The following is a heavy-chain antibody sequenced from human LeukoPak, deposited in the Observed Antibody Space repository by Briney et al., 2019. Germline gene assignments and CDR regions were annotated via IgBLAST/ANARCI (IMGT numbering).Heavy chain of an antibody. J-gene: IGHJ3*02. CDR1: GGTFSSYA. D-gene: IGHD5-24*01. V-gene: IGHV1-69*13. CDR3: ARASRWLQKIRFDAFDI. CDR2: IIPIFGTA. Sequence: GASVTVSCKAPGGTFSSYAISWVRQAPGQGLEWMGGIIPIFGTANYAQKFQGRVTITADESTSTAYMELSSLRSEDTAVYYCARASRWLQKIRFDAFDIWGQGTMVTVSS.